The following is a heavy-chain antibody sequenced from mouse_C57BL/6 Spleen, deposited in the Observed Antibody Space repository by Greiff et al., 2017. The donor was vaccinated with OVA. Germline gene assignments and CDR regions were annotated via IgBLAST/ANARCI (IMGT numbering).Heavy chain of an antibody. V-gene: IGHV5-17*01. D-gene: IGHD3-3*01. Sequence: DVMLVESGGGLVKPGGSLKLSCAASGFTFSDYGMHLVRQAPEKGLEWVAYISSGSSTIYYADTVKGRFTISRDNAKNTLFLQMTSLRSEDTAMYYCARCWDRAFDYWGQGTTLTVSS. CDR1: GFTFSDYG. CDR3: ARCWDRAFDY. CDR2: ISSGSSTI. J-gene: IGHJ2*01.